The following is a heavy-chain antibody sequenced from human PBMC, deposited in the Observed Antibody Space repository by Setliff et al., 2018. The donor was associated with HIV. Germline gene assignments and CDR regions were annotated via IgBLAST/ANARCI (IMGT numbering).Heavy chain of an antibody. CDR2: IYHGGST. D-gene: IGHD3-22*01. CDR3: ARSSTPDTRAYYPDY. Sequence: LSLTCAVSGGSLSSNNWWSWVRQPPGKGLEWIGEIYHGGSTNYNSSLKSRVTISVDKSKNQFSLKLTSVTAADTAVYYCARSSTPDTRAYYPDYWGQGTLVTVSS. CDR1: GGSLSSNNW. J-gene: IGHJ4*02. V-gene: IGHV4-4*02.